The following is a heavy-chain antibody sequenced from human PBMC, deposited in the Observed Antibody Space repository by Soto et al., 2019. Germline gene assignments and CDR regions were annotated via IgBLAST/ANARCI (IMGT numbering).Heavy chain of an antibody. CDR3: AREPSWSGYFEF. D-gene: IGHD3-3*01. CDR1: GGSISSGDYY. V-gene: IGHV4-30-4*02. Sequence: SETLSLTCTVSGGSISSGDYYWSWIRQPPGKGLEWIGYIYYSGSTYYNPSLKSRVTMSVDTSKNQFSLKLNSVTAADTAVYHCAREPSWSGYFEFWGQGALVTVSS. J-gene: IGHJ4*02. CDR2: IYYSGST.